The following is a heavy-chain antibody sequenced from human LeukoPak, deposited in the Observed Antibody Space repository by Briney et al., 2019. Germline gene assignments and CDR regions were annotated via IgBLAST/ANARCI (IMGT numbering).Heavy chain of an antibody. CDR3: ARVRGSFDTSGYSPPSYFDD. J-gene: IGHJ4*02. D-gene: IGHD3-22*01. Sequence: GGSLRLSCTASGFTFSDFYMPWIRRSPGKGLEWLSYISSGATTLFYADSVKGRFTISRDNAKKSLYLQMNTLGVEDTAIYYCARVRGSFDTSGYSPPSYFDDWGQGTLVTVSS. CDR1: GFTFSDFY. CDR2: ISSGATTL. V-gene: IGHV3-11*04.